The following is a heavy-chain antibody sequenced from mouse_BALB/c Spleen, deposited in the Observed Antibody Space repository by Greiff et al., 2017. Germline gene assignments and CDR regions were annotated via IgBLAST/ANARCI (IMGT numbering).Heavy chain of an antibody. V-gene: IGHV8-8*01. CDR3: ARAYRYDGAWFAY. Sequence: QVTLKVSGPGILQPSQTLSLTCSFSGFSLSTSGMGVGWIRQPSGKGLEWLAHIWWDDDKRYNPALKSRLTISKDTSSNQVFLKIASVDTADTATYYCARAYRYDGAWFAYWGQGTLVTVSA. J-gene: IGHJ3*01. CDR1: GFSLSTSGMG. CDR2: IWWDDDK. D-gene: IGHD2-14*01.